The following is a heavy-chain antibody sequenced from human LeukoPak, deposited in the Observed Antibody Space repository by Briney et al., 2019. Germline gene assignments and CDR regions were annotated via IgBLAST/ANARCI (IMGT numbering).Heavy chain of an antibody. V-gene: IGHV4-31*03. CDR3: ALWKPVDIVAKGYLDY. CDR1: GGSISSGGYY. CDR2: IYYSGST. J-gene: IGHJ4*02. Sequence: PSETLSLTCTVSGGSISSGGYYWGWIRQHPGKGLEWIGYIYYSGSTYYNASLKSRVTISVDTSKNQFSLKLSSVTAADTAVYYCALWKPVDIVAKGYLDYWGQGTLVTVSS. D-gene: IGHD5-12*01.